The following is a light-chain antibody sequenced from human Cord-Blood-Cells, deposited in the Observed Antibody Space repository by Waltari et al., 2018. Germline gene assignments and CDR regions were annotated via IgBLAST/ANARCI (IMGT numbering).Light chain of an antibody. CDR1: STDVGGYNY. CDR2: EVS. Sequence: QSALTQPPSPSGSPGPSLTTPCTGTSTDVGGYNYASWYQQHPGKAPKLMIYEVSNRPSGVPDRFSGSKSGNTASLTVSGLQAEDEADYYCSSYAGSNVAFGTGTKVTVL. V-gene: IGLV2-8*01. J-gene: IGLJ1*01. CDR3: SSYAGSNVA.